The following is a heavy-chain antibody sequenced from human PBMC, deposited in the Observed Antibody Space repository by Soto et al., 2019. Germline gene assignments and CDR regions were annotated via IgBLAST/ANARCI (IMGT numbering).Heavy chain of an antibody. J-gene: IGHJ4*02. CDR3: ARVGGLAARTFDY. CDR2: IYYSGST. Sequence: PSETLSLTCTVSGGSISHFYWSWIRQPPGKGLEWIGYIYYSGSTNYNPSLKSRVTISVDTSKNQFSLNLRSMSPADTAVYYCARVGGLAARTFDYWGPGTLVTVSS. CDR1: GGSISHFY. D-gene: IGHD6-6*01. V-gene: IGHV4-59*01.